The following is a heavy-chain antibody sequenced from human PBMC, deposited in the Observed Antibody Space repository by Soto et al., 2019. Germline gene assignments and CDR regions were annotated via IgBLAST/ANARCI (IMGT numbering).Heavy chain of an antibody. CDR1: GGSVSSGTYY. V-gene: IGHV4-61*03. CDR2: IHYSGTT. J-gene: IGHJ5*02. Sequence: QVQLQESGPGLVKPSETLSLTCSVSGGSVSSGTYYWSWIRRPPGKGLEWIGYIHYSGTTNYNPSLKGRVTISVDRSKDHFSLELNSVTAADTAVYYCARDSPATMDLFDPWGQGTLVTVSS. CDR3: ARDSPATMDLFDP. D-gene: IGHD2-2*01.